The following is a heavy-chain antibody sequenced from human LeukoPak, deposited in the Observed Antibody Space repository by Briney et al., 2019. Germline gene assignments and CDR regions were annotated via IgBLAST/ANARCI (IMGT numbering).Heavy chain of an antibody. V-gene: IGHV4-59*01. CDR1: GGSISSYY. J-gene: IGHJ3*02. CDR3: AREPYCSGGSCYSVFAFDI. D-gene: IGHD2-15*01. CDR2: IYYSGST. Sequence: SETLSLTCTVSGGSISSYYWSWIRQPPGKGLEWIGYIYYSGSTNYNPSLKSRVTISVDTSKNQFSLKLSSVTAADTAVYYCAREPYCSGGSCYSVFAFDIWGQGTMVTVSS.